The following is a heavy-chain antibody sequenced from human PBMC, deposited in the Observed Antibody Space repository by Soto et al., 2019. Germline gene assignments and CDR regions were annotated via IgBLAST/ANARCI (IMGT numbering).Heavy chain of an antibody. J-gene: IGHJ2*01. V-gene: IGHV4-34*01. CDR1: GGSFSGYY. D-gene: IGHD1-26*01. CDR3: ARPRGTTPAVWYFDP. CDR2: INHSGST. Sequence: PSETLSLTCAVYGGSFSGYYWSWIRQPPGKGLEWIGEINHSGSTNYNPSLKSRVTISVDTSKNQFSLKLSSVTAADTAVYYCARPRGTTPAVWYFDPWGRGTLVTSPQ.